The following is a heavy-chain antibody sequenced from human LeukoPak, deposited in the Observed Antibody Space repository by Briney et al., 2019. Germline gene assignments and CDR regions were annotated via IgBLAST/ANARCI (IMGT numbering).Heavy chain of an antibody. J-gene: IGHJ4*02. D-gene: IGHD5-12*01. CDR2: INHSGST. CDR3: ASLGKATTDY. CDR1: GGSFSGYY. Sequence: SETLSLTCAVYGGSFSGYYWSWIRQPPGKGLEWIGEINHSGSTNYNPSLKSRVTISVDTSKNQFSLKLSSVTAADTAVYYCASLGKATTDYWGQGTLVTVSS. V-gene: IGHV4-34*01.